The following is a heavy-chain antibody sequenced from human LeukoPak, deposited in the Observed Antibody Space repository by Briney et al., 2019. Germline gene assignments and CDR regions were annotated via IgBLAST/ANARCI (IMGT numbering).Heavy chain of an antibody. J-gene: IGHJ4*02. CDR2: INSGSAGST. CDR3: ARVLYYDSSGYIY. D-gene: IGHD3-22*01. CDR1: GLSFINYA. V-gene: IGHV3-23*01. Sequence: GGSLRLSCVASGLSFINYAMTWVRQAPGKGLEWVSTINSGSAGSTSYADPVRGRSTISRDNSKNTLYLQMNSLRAEDTAVYYCARVLYYDSSGYIYWGQGTLVTVSS.